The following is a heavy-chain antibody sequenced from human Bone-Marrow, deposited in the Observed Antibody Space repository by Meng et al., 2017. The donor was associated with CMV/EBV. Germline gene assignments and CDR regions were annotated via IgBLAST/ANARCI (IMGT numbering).Heavy chain of an antibody. Sequence: SVKVSCKVSGYTLTELSMHWVRRAPGKRLEWMGGFDPEDGETIYAQKFQGRVTMTEDTSTDTAYMELSSLRSEDTAVYYCATDLGGGSKGHYYYYYGLDVWGQGTTVTVSS. V-gene: IGHV1-24*01. D-gene: IGHD4-11*01. J-gene: IGHJ6*02. CDR2: FDPEDGET. CDR3: ATDLGGGSKGHYYYYYGLDV. CDR1: GYTLTELS.